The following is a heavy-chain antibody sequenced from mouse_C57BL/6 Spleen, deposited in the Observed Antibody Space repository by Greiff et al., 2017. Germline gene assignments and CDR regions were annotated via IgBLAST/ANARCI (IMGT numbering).Heavy chain of an antibody. J-gene: IGHJ4*01. V-gene: IGHV5-4*01. Sequence: EVQLVESGGGLVKPGGSLKLSCAASGFSFSSYAMSWVRQTPEKRLEWVATISDGGSYTYYPDNVKGRFTISRDNAKNNRYMQMSHLKSEDTAMYYCARGGYYGSMPYAMDYWGQGTSVTVSS. CDR2: ISDGGSYT. CDR1: GFSFSSYA. CDR3: ARGGYYGSMPYAMDY. D-gene: IGHD1-1*01.